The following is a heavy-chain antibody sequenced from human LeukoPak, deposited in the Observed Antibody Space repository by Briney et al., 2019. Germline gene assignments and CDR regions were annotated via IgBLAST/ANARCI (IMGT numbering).Heavy chain of an antibody. CDR3: GRGRWSATGSPQFDH. J-gene: IGHJ5*02. D-gene: IGHD2-8*02. CDR2: MNPNSGST. Sequence: ASVKVSCKASGYTFTSFYMHWVRQAPGQGLEWMGWMNPNSGSTGYAQQFQGRVTMTGNTSISTAYMELSSLRSDDTAVYYCGRGRWSATGSPQFDHWGQATLVTVSS. CDR1: GYTFTSFY. V-gene: IGHV1-8*01.